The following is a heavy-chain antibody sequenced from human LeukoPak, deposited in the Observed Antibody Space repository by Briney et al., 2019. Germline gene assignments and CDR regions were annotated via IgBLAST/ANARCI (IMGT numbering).Heavy chain of an antibody. V-gene: IGHV5-51*01. Sequence: GESLKISCKASGYSFPNYWIGWVRQMPGKGPELMGFIYPGDSHTRYSPSFQGQVTISVDESITTAYLQWSGLQASDSGMYYCASQNYYDSSGYHDAFDIWGQGTMVTVSS. J-gene: IGHJ3*02. CDR1: GYSFPNYW. CDR2: IYPGDSHT. CDR3: ASQNYYDSSGYHDAFDI. D-gene: IGHD3-22*01.